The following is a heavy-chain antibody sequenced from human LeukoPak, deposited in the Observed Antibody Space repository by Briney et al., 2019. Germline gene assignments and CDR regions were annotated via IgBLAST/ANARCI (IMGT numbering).Heavy chain of an antibody. D-gene: IGHD6-6*01. CDR3: AKEPKGVAARPQGFDY. V-gene: IGHV3-9*01. CDR2: ISWNSGSV. Sequence: GGSLRLSCAASGFTFDDYAMHWVRQAPGKGLGWVSGISWNSGSVGYADSVKGRFIISRDNAKNSLYLQMNSLRAEDTALYYCAKEPKGVAARPQGFDYWGQGTLVTVSS. J-gene: IGHJ4*02. CDR1: GFTFDDYA.